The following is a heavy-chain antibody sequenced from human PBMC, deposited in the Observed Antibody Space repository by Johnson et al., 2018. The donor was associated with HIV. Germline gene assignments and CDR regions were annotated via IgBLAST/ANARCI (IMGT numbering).Heavy chain of an antibody. CDR3: AKERGISGGFDF. CDR1: GFPFSNYG. V-gene: IGHV3-30*02. Sequence: QVQLVESGGGVVQPGGSLRLSCAASGFPFSNYGMHWVRQAPGKGLEWVAFIRFDGSNKYYVDSVKGRFTISRDNSKNRVYLQMNSLRAEDTAVYYCAKERGISGGFDFWGQGTRVTVSS. CDR2: IRFDGSNK. J-gene: IGHJ3*01. D-gene: IGHD2-15*01.